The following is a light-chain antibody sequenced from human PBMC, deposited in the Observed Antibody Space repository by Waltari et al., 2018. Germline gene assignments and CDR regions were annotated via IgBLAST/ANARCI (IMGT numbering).Light chain of an antibody. CDR2: DVY. CDR1: SRAIGVYHY. V-gene: IGLV2-14*03. CDR3: SSYTTTNTPHYV. J-gene: IGLJ1*01. Sequence: SALTQPASASGSPGPSITLSCTGSSRAIGVYHYVSSYQQHPGKAPKLIIYDVYTRPSGVSSRFSGSKSGTTASLTISGLQAEDEADYYCSSYTTTNTPHYVFGSGTRVTVL.